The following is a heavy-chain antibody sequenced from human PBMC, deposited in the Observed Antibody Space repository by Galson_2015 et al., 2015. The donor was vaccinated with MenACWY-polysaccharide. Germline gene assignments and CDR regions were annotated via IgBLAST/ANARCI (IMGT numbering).Heavy chain of an antibody. CDR2: INSDGSTT. Sequence: SLRLSCAASGFTFSSRWMHWVRQAPGKGLVWVSSINSDGSTTIYADSVSGRFTISRDNAKNTLCLQMNSLRAEDTAVYYCASGGAAAGYLFDSRGQGVLVTVSS. J-gene: IGHJ4*02. V-gene: IGHV3-74*01. D-gene: IGHD6-13*01. CDR1: GFTFSSRW. CDR3: ASGGAAAGYLFDS.